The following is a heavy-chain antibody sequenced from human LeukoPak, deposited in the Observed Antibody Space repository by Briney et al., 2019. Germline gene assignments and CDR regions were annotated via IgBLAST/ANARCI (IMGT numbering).Heavy chain of an antibody. CDR1: GGSISSHY. CDR3: ARQADDSSSSLVYFDY. CDR2: IYYSGTT. D-gene: IGHD6-6*01. Sequence: SETLSLTCAVSGGSISSHYWSWIRQPPGKGLEWIGFIYYSGTTKYNPSLKSRVTISADTSKNQFSLKLSSVTAADTAVYYCARQADDSSSSLVYFDYRGQGTLVTVSS. V-gene: IGHV4-59*08. J-gene: IGHJ4*02.